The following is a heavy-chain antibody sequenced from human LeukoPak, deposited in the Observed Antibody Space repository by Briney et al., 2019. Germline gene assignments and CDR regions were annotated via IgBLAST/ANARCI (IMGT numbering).Heavy chain of an antibody. J-gene: IGHJ4*02. V-gene: IGHV3-7*01. Sequence: GGSLRLSCAASGFSFSSYWMNWVRQAPGQGLEWLANIKQDGSEKYYVDSVKGRFTISRDNAKNSLHLQMNSLRAEDTAVYYCARETSGYDFWSGYSHWGQGTLVTVSS. CDR3: ARETSGYDFWSGYSH. D-gene: IGHD3-3*01. CDR2: IKQDGSEK. CDR1: GFSFSSYW.